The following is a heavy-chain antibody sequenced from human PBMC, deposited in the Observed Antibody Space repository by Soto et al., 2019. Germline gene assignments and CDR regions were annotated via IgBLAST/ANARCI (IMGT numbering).Heavy chain of an antibody. CDR1: GGSVSSGNHY. Sequence: SETLSLTCTVSGGSVSSGNHYWSWIRQPPGKGLQWLGYIYYSGTTDYNPSLKSRLTISVDMSKDQFSLKLSSVTAADTAVYYCARGIVGATKFDYWGQGTLVTVSS. J-gene: IGHJ4*02. V-gene: IGHV4-61*01. D-gene: IGHD1-26*01. CDR3: ARGIVGATKFDY. CDR2: IYYSGTT.